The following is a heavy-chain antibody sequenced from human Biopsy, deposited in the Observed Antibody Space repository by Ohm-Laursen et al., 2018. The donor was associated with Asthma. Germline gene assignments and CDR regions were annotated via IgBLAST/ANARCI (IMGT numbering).Heavy chain of an antibody. CDR2: INAGDGNT. CDR3: ARTYYDFLTGQVNDAFAL. V-gene: IGHV1-3*01. J-gene: IGHJ3*01. Sequence: GATVKISCNASGYTSIHFAIHWVRQAPGQRLEWMGWINAGDGNTKYSQKFQGRVTITRDTSASTAYMDLRSLRSEDTAMYYCARTYYDFLTGQVNDAFALWGQGTMVTVSS. CDR1: GYTSIHFA. D-gene: IGHD3-9*01.